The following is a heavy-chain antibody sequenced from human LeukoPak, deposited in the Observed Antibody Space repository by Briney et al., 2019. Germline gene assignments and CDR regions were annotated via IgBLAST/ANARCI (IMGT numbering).Heavy chain of an antibody. CDR1: GGSISSGGYY. CDR3: ARTAGWSYGFDH. V-gene: IGHV4-31*03. Sequence: SETLSLTCTVSGGSISSGGYYWTWIRQYPGKGLEWIGYIYYNGPTYYNPSLQSRVTISGYTSKNQFSLKLSSVTAADTAVYYCARTAGWSYGFDHWGQGTLVTVSS. J-gene: IGHJ4*02. CDR2: IYYNGPT. D-gene: IGHD3-16*01.